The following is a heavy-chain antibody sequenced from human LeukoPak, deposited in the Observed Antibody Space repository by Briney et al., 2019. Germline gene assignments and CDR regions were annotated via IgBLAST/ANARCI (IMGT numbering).Heavy chain of an antibody. J-gene: IGHJ4*02. CDR2: IRYDGSNK. CDR3: ARARGDCSGGSCYLLYY. Sequence: PGGSLRLSCAASGFTFSSYGMHWVRQAPGKGLEWVAVIRYDGSNKYYADSVKGRFTISRDNSKNTLYLQMNSLRAEDTAVYYCARARGDCSGGSCYLLYYWGQGTLVTVSS. CDR1: GFTFSSYG. D-gene: IGHD2-15*01. V-gene: IGHV3-33*01.